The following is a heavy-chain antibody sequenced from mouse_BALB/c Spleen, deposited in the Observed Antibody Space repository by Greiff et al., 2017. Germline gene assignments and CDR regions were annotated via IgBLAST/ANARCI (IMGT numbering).Heavy chain of an antibody. D-gene: IGHD3-3*01. CDR3: ARRAANFDV. V-gene: IGHV1-18*01. J-gene: IGHJ1*01. CDR1: GYTFTDYN. Sequence: VQLQQSGPELVKPGASVKIPCKASGYTFTDYNMDWVKQSHGKSLEWIGDINPNNGGTIYNQKFKGKATLTVDKSSSTAYMELRSLTSEDTAVYYCARRAANFDVWGAGTTVTVSS. CDR2: INPNNGGT.